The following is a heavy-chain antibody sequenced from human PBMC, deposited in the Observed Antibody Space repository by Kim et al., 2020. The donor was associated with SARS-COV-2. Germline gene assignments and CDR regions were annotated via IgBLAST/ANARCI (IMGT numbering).Heavy chain of an antibody. CDR2: FDPEDGET. CDR3: ATVSYISGRDYVWGSYYYGMDV. CDR1: GYTLTELS. Sequence: ASVKVSCKVSGYTLTELSMHWVRQAPGKGLEWMGGFDPEDGETIYAQKFQGRVTMTEDTSTDTAYMELSSLRSEDTAVYYCATVSYISGRDYVWGSYYYGMDVWGQGTTVTVSS. J-gene: IGHJ6*02. V-gene: IGHV1-24*01. D-gene: IGHD3-16*01.